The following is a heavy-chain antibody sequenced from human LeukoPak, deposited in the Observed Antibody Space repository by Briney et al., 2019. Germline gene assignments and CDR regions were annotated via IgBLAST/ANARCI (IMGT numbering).Heavy chain of an antibody. J-gene: IGHJ4*02. CDR1: GFTFSSYA. D-gene: IGHD3-10*01. CDR2: ISYDGSNK. CDR3: ARDRRVRGVIITYYFDY. V-gene: IGHV3-30-3*01. Sequence: PGGSLRLSCAAPGFTFSSYAMHWVRQAPGKGLEWVAVISYDGSNKYYADSVKGRFTISRDNSKNTLYLQMNSLRAEDTAVYYCARDRRVRGVIITYYFDYWGQGTLVTVSS.